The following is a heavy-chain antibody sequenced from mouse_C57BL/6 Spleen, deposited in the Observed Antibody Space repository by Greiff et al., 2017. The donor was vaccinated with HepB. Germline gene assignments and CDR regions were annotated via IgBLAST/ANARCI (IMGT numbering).Heavy chain of an antibody. V-gene: IGHV1-76*01. CDR3: ASGYYGSSHWYFDV. Sequence: VQLQQSGAELLRPGASVKLSCKASGYTFTDYYINWVKQRPGQGLEWIARIYPGSGNTYYNEKFKGKATLTAEKSSSTAYMQLSSLTSEDSAVYCCASGYYGSSHWYFDVWGTGTTVTVSS. J-gene: IGHJ1*03. D-gene: IGHD1-1*01. CDR2: IYPGSGNT. CDR1: GYTFTDYY.